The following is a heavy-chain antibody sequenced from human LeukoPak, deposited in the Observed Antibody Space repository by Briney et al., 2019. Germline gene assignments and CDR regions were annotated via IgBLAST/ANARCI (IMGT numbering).Heavy chain of an antibody. J-gene: IGHJ3*01. CDR1: GGSISSYY. D-gene: IGHD5-24*01. V-gene: IGHV3-23*01. Sequence: PSETLSLTCTVSGGSISSYYWSWIRQPPGKGLEWVSGISGSGRNVYYSDSAKGRFTISRDNSKNTLYLQMNSLRAEDTAVYYCAKEWSTIDPGAFDVWGQGAMVIISS. CDR2: ISGSGRNV. CDR3: AKEWSTIDPGAFDV.